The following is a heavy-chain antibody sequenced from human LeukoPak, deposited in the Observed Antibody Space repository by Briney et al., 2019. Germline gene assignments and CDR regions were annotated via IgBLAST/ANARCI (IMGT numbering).Heavy chain of an antibody. CDR1: GFTFSNYW. Sequence: GGSLRLSCAASGFTFSNYWMSWVRQAPGKGMEWVAHINKDGSEIYYVDSVKGRFTISRDNAKSSLSLQMNSLRVEDTAVYYCARDKVTYWGQGILVTVSS. CDR2: INKDGSEI. J-gene: IGHJ4*02. CDR3: ARDKVTY. V-gene: IGHV3-7*01.